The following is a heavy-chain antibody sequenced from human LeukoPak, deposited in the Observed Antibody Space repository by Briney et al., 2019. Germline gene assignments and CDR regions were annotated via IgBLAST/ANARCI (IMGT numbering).Heavy chain of an antibody. CDR2: ISWDGGST. D-gene: IGHD4-17*01. CDR1: GFTFGDYA. J-gene: IGHJ6*03. Sequence: PGGSLRLSCAASGFTFGDYAMHWVRQAPGKGLEWVSLISWDGGSTYYADSVKGRFTISRDNSKNSLYLQMNSLRAEDTALYYCAKDFGTTNYYYYYMDVWGKGTTVTVSS. V-gene: IGHV3-43D*03. CDR3: AKDFGTTNYYYYYMDV.